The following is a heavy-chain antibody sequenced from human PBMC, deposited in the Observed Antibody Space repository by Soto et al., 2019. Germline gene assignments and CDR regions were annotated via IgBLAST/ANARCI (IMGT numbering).Heavy chain of an antibody. CDR1: GFTFSSYA. V-gene: IGHV3-23*01. J-gene: IGHJ4*02. CDR3: AKDGGYAYYDSSGYYFGY. CDR2: ISGSGAST. Sequence: GGSLRLSCAASGFTFSSYAMSWVRQAPGKGLEWVSVISGSGASTYYADSVKGRFTISRDNSKNTLYLQMNSLRAEDTAVYYCAKDGGYAYYDSSGYYFGYWGQGTLVTVSS. D-gene: IGHD3-22*01.